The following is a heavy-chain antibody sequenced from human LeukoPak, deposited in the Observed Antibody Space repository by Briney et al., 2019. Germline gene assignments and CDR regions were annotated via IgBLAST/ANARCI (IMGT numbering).Heavy chain of an antibody. D-gene: IGHD2-15*01. CDR2: IYTSGST. CDR3: ARDSVTIHRGLNGLRKNDAFDI. V-gene: IGHV4-61*02. Sequence: PPETLSLTCTVSGGSISSGSYYWRWIRQPAGRGLEWIGRIYTSGSTNYNPSLKSRVTISVDTSRNQFSLKLGSVTAADTAVYYCARDSVTIHRGLNGLRKNDAFDIWGQGTMVTVSS. J-gene: IGHJ3*02. CDR1: GGSISSGSYY.